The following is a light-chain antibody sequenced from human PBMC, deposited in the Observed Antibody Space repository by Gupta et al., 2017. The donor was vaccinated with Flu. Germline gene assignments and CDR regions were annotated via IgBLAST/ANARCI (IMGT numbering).Light chain of an antibody. J-gene: IGKJ1*01. CDR1: QSISRW. CDR3: QQYNSYPRT. V-gene: IGKV1-5*03. Sequence: PSTLSASVGDRVTITCRASQSISRWLAWHQQKPGKAPKFLIYMASSLEPGVPSRFSGSGSGTEFTLTISSLQPDDFASYYCQQYNSYPRTFGQGTKVEI. CDR2: MAS.